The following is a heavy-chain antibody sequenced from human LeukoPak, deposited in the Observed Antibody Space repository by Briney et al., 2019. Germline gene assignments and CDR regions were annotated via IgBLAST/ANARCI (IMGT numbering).Heavy chain of an antibody. CDR3: AKDRVTAAGYYFEY. J-gene: IGHJ4*02. V-gene: IGHV3-30*18. Sequence: GGSLRLSCAASGFTFSNYGMHWVRQAPGKGLEWVAVISFDGSYKYYADSVKGRFTISRDNSKNALYLQMNSLRAEDTAVYYCAKDRVTAAGYYFEYWGQGTLVTVSS. D-gene: IGHD6-13*01. CDR1: GFTFSNYG. CDR2: ISFDGSYK.